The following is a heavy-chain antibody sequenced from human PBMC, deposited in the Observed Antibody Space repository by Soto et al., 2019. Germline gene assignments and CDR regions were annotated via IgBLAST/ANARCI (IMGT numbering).Heavy chain of an antibody. J-gene: IGHJ4*02. CDR2: LYNTGST. D-gene: IGHD3-16*01. V-gene: IGHV4-59*01. CDR3: ARHALRLITFGGVNQH. CDR1: GASISRYY. Sequence: SETLSLTCTVSGASISRYYWSWIRQSPGKGLEWIGYLYNTGSTIYNPSLKSRVTISVDTSKNQFSLKMNSVTAADTAVYYCARHALRLITFGGVNQHWGQGMLVTVSS.